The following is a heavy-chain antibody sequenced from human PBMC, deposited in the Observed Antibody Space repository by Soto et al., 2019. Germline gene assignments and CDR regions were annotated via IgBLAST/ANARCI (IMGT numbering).Heavy chain of an antibody. V-gene: IGHV4-59*08. CDR1: GGSISTYY. D-gene: IGHD4-17*01. CDR2: IYYTEST. Sequence: QVQLQESGPRLVKPSGTLSLTCSISGGSISTYYWSWIRQPPGKGLEWIGFIYYTESTRYNPSLSSRVTISLDTSKNQFSLRLSSVTAADTAVYYCARHAYYGDYAFDLWGQGTMVTVS. CDR3: ARHAYYGDYAFDL. J-gene: IGHJ3*01.